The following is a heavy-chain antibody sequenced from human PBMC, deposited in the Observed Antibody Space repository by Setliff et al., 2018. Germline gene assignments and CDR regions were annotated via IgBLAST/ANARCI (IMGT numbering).Heavy chain of an antibody. J-gene: IGHJ3*02. Sequence: SETLSLTCAVYGGSFSGYYWSWIRQPPGTGLEWIGEINHSGSTNYNPSLKSRVTISVDTSKNQFSLKLSSVTAADTAVYYCARRRGYSGYDYGLYAFDIWGQGTMVTVSS. D-gene: IGHD5-12*01. CDR3: ARRRGYSGYDYGLYAFDI. CDR1: GGSFSGYY. V-gene: IGHV4-34*01. CDR2: INHSGST.